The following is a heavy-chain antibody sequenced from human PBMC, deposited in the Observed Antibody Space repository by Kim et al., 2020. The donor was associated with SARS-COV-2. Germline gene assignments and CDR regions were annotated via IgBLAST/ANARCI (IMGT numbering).Heavy chain of an antibody. CDR3: AKQNHYYGSGSYSPLDY. Sequence: VKGRFTISGDNSKNTLYLQMNSLRAEDTAVYYCAKQNHYYGSGSYSPLDYWGQGTLVTVSS. D-gene: IGHD3-10*01. J-gene: IGHJ4*02. V-gene: IGHV3-23*01.